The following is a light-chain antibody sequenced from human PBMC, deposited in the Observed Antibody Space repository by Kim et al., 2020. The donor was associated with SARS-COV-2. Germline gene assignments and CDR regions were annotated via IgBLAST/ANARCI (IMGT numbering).Light chain of an antibody. V-gene: IGLV1-51*01. CDR3: GTWDSSLSAAV. J-gene: IGLJ7*01. CDR1: SANIGNNY. Sequence: GQKGTSSSYGSSANIGNNYVSWCKQLPGTAPKVLSYDNNKRPSVIPDRFSGSKSGTSATLGITGLQTGDEADYYCGTWDSSLSAAVFGGGTQLTVL. CDR2: DNN.